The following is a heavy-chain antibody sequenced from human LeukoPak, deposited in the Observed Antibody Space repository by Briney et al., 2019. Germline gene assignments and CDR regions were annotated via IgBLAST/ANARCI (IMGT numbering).Heavy chain of an antibody. J-gene: IGHJ6*02. Sequence: SETLSLTCTVSGGSISSSSYYWGWIRQPPGKGLEWIGSIYYSGSTYYNPSLKSRVTISVDTSKNQFSLKLSSVTAADTAVYYCARKAPKGMDVWGQGTTVTLCS. CDR3: ARKAPKGMDV. V-gene: IGHV4-39*01. CDR2: IYYSGST. CDR1: GGSISSSSYY.